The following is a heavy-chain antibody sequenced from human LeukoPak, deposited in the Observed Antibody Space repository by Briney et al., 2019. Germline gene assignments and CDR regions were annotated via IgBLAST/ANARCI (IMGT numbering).Heavy chain of an antibody. J-gene: IGHJ6*02. CDR2: ISGSGGSI. V-gene: IGHV3-23*01. D-gene: IGHD2-2*01. CDR3: ARVMDCSSTSCYFRYYYYYGMDV. Sequence: GGSLRLSCAASGFTFSSYAMSWVRQAPGKGLEWVSAISGSGGSIYYADSVKGRFTISRDNSKNTLYLQMNSLRAEDTAVYYCARVMDCSSTSCYFRYYYYYGMDVWGQGTTVTVSS. CDR1: GFTFSSYA.